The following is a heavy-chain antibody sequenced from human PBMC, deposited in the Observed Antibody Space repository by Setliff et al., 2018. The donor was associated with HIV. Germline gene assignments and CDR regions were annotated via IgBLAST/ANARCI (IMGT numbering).Heavy chain of an antibody. CDR3: ARHRPWEVGVFDI. V-gene: IGHV4-59*08. D-gene: IGHD1-26*01. CDR2: ISYNGIT. CDR1: GGSMRNYY. J-gene: IGHJ3*02. Sequence: SETLSLTCSVSGGSMRNYYWSWIRQPPRKGLEWVGYISYNGITTYNPSLKSRVTISVDTSKNQFSLKLTSVTAADTAVYYCARHRPWEVGVFDIWGQGTMVTVSS.